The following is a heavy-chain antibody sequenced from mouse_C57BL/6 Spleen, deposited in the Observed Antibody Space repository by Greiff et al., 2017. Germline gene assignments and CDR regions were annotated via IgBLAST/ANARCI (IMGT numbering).Heavy chain of an antibody. V-gene: IGHV1-80*01. CDR3: ARPSTVKGDY. CDR1: GYAFSSYW. D-gene: IGHD1-1*01. CDR2: IYPGDGDT. J-gene: IGHJ2*01. Sequence: QVHVKQSGAELVKPGASVKISCKASGYAFSSYWMNWVKQRPGKGLEWIGQIYPGDGDTNYNGKFKGKATLTADKSSSTAYMQLSSLTSEDSAVYFCARPSTVKGDYWGQGTTLTVSS.